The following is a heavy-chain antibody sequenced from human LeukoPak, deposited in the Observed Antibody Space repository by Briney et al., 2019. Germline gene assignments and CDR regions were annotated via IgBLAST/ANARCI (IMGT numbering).Heavy chain of an antibody. D-gene: IGHD3-10*01. J-gene: IGHJ3*02. CDR1: GASISNYY. CDR3: ARDRGYLDGFDI. V-gene: IGHV4-59*01. CDR2: IYYSGST. Sequence: PSETLSLTCTVSGASISNYYWSWLRQPPGKGLEGIGYIYYSGSTNYNPSLNSRVTISVDKSKSQLSLKLSSVTAADTAVYYCARDRGYLDGFDIWGQGTMVTVSS.